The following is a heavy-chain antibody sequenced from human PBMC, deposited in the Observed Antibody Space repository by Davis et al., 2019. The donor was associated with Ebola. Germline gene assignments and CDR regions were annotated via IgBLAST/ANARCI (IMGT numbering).Heavy chain of an antibody. V-gene: IGHV5-51*01. CDR2: IYPDDSTL. Sequence: KVSCKGSGYTFRGYWINWVRQMPGKGLEWMGIIYPDDSTLTYSPSFQGQVTISVDKSISTAYLQWSSLKASDTAMYYCARHRRAAGYFDYWGQGTLVTVSS. CDR1: GYTFRGYW. CDR3: ARHRRAAGYFDY. J-gene: IGHJ4*02. D-gene: IGHD6-13*01.